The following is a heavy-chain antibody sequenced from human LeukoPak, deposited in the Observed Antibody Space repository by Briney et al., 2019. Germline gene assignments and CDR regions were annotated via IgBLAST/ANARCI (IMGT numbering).Heavy chain of an antibody. CDR3: AKDRPNYYGSNGHYYRRDGDY. J-gene: IGHJ4*02. CDR2: ITSAGENT. V-gene: IGHV3-23*01. Sequence: GGSLRLSCAAGQFTFSIHAMSWVRQPPGKGLEGVSSITSAGENTFYTGSVKGRFTISRDNSMNTLYLQMNSLRAEDTAIYYCAKDRPNYYGSNGHYYRRDGDYWGQGTLVTVSS. D-gene: IGHD3-22*01. CDR1: QFTFSIHA.